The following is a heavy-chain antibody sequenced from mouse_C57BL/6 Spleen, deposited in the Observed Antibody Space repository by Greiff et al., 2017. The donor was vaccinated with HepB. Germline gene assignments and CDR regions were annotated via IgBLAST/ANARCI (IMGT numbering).Heavy chain of an antibody. V-gene: IGHV1-15*01. J-gene: IGHJ2*01. CDR1: GYTFTDYE. Sequence: QVQLKESGAELVRPGASVTLSCKASGYTFTDYEMHWVKQTPVHGLEWIGAIDPETGGTAYNQKFKGKAILTADKSSSTAYMELRSLTSEDSAVYYCTRGGLDYWGQGTTLTASS. CDR3: TRGGLDY. CDR2: IDPETGGT.